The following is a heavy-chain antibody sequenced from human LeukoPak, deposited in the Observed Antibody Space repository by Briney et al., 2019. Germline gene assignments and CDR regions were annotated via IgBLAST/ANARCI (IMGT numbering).Heavy chain of an antibody. J-gene: IGHJ6*02. D-gene: IGHD3-22*01. CDR1: GFTVSSNY. CDR2: IYSGGST. CDR3: ARDRLYYDSSGYPYGMDV. V-gene: IGHV3-66*01. Sequence: GGSLRLSCAASGFTVSSNYMSWVRQAPGKGLEWVSVIYSGGSTYYADSVKGRFTISRDNSKNTLYLQMNSLRAEDTAVYYYARDRLYYDSSGYPYGMDVWGQGTTVTVSS.